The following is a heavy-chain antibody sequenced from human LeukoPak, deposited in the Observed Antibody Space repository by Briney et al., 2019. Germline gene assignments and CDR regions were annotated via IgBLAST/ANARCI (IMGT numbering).Heavy chain of an antibody. CDR2: ISESGTT. J-gene: IGHJ4*02. CDR3: ARYSGSYFDY. D-gene: IGHD3-10*01. Sequence: SETLSLTCTVSGGSISSSSHYWAWIRQPPGQGLEWLATISESGTTYYNPSLKSRVTISVDTSKNQFSLKLGSVTAADTAVFYCARYSGSYFDYWGQGTLVTVSS. V-gene: IGHV4-39*01. CDR1: GGSISSSSHY.